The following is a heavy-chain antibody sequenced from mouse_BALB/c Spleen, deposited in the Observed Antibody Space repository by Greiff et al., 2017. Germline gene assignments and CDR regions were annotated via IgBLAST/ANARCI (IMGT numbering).Heavy chain of an antibody. Sequence: EVKLVESGAELVKPGASVKLSCTASGFNIKDTYMHWVKQRPEQGLEWIGRIDPANGNTKYDPKFQGKATITADTSSNTAYLQLSSLTSEDTAVYYCARPPHYGNYWYFDVWGAGTTVTVSS. D-gene: IGHD2-1*01. CDR3: ARPPHYGNYWYFDV. CDR1: GFNIKDTY. V-gene: IGHV14-3*02. J-gene: IGHJ1*01. CDR2: IDPANGNT.